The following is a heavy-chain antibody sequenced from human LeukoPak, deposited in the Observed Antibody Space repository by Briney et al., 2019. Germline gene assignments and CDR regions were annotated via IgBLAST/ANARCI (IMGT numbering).Heavy chain of an antibody. D-gene: IGHD2-21*02. V-gene: IGHV4-31*03. J-gene: IGHJ4*02. CDR1: GGSFSSGFY. CDR2: IYYSGRT. Sequence: SETLSLTCTVSGGSFSSGFYWSWIRQHPGKGLEWIGYIYYSGRTYYNPSLKSRVSISLDTSKKQFSLKLSSVTVADTAVYYCARAMTSHYFDYWGQGTLVTVSS. CDR3: ARAMTSHYFDY.